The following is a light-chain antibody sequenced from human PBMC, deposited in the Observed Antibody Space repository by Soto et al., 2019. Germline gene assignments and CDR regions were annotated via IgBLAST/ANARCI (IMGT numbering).Light chain of an antibody. CDR3: QQYKYRPWT. V-gene: IGKV3-15*01. J-gene: IGKJ1*01. Sequence: ETGMTLSPATLSLSPGGRATLSCRASQSIIDTLAWYQQRPGQAPRLLIDGASTRATGFPARFSGWGSGTDFTLTISILQSEDFVVYCCQQYKYRPWTLGEGTKVDIK. CDR2: GAS. CDR1: QSIIDT.